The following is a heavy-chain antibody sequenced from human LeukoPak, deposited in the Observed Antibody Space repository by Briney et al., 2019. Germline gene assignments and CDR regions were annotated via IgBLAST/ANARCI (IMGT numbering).Heavy chain of an antibody. CDR2: IHDSGRI. J-gene: IGHJ5*02. CDR3: ARGSYYDSQRYDLGYFAP. D-gene: IGHD3-22*01. Sequence: GSLRLSCTASGFSFSDYHMNWVRQPPGKGPEWIGEIHDSGRINYNASLKSRLTISIDTSKKQFSLNLSSVTAADTAVYYCARGSYYDSQRYDLGYFAPWGQGTLVTVSS. CDR1: GFSFSDYH. V-gene: IGHV4-34*01.